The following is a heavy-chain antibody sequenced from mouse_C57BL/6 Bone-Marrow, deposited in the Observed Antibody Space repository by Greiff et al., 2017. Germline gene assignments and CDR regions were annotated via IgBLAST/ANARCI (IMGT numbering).Heavy chain of an antibody. D-gene: IGHD1-1*01. V-gene: IGHV5-6*01. CDR2: ISSGGSYT. CDR3: ARHNTTVQFAY. CDR1: GFTFSSYG. Sequence: EVQLVESGGDLVKPGGSLKLSCAASGFTFSSYGMSWVRQTPDQRLAWVATISSGGSYTYYPASVKGRFTITRYNAKNTLYLQMCSLKSEDTAMYYCARHNTTVQFAYWGQGTLVTVSA. J-gene: IGHJ3*01.